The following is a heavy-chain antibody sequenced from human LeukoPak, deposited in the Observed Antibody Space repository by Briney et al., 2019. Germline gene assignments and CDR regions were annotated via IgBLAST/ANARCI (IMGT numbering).Heavy chain of an antibody. CDR1: GFTFSSYA. CDR2: ISGSGGST. Sequence: GGSLRLSCAASGFTFSSYAMSWVRQAPGKGLEWVSAISGSGGSTYYADSVKGRFTISRDNSKNTLYLQMNSLRAEDTAVYYCASYDFWSGYYFSLPRAYYYYGMDVWGQGTTVTVSS. V-gene: IGHV3-23*01. J-gene: IGHJ6*02. D-gene: IGHD3-3*01. CDR3: ASYDFWSGYYFSLPRAYYYYGMDV.